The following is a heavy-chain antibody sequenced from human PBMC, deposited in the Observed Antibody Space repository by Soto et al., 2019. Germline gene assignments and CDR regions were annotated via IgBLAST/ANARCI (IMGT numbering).Heavy chain of an antibody. CDR3: ARVRYFDSRGMDV. J-gene: IGHJ6*02. CDR1: GGSFSGYY. D-gene: IGHD3-9*01. Sequence: SETLSLTCAVYGGSFSGYYWSWVRQPPGKGLEWIGEINYSGSTNYNPSLKSRVTISVDTSKNQFSLKLSSVTAADTAVYYCARVRYFDSRGMDVWGQGTTVTVSS. CDR2: INYSGST. V-gene: IGHV4-34*01.